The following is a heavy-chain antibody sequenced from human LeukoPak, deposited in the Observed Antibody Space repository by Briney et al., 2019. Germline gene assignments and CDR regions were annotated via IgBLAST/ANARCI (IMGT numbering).Heavy chain of an antibody. Sequence: GGPLRLSCAASGVTFSSYGMHWVRQAPGKGLEWVALISSDGNDKLYGDCVKGRFTISRDDSKSALYLQMNSLRAEDTAVYYCTTKVIRGNSGDDYDDWGQGTLVTVSS. V-gene: IGHV3-30*03. CDR3: TTKVIRGNSGDDYDD. CDR1: GVTFSSYG. CDR2: ISSDGNDK. D-gene: IGHD5-12*01. J-gene: IGHJ4*02.